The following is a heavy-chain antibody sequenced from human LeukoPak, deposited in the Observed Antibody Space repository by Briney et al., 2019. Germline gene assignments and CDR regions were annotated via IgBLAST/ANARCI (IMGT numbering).Heavy chain of an antibody. D-gene: IGHD2-15*01. Sequence: ASQTLSLTCAVYGGSFSGYYWSWIRQPPGKGLEWIGEINHSGSTNYNPSLKSQVTISVDTSKNQFSLKLSSVTAADTAVYYCARETNCSGGSCYTPGIWGQGTMVTVSS. CDR2: INHSGST. J-gene: IGHJ3*02. CDR1: GGSFSGYY. CDR3: ARETNCSGGSCYTPGI. V-gene: IGHV4-34*01.